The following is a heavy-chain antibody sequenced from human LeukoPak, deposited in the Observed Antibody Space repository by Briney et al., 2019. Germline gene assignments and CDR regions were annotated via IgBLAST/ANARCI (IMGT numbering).Heavy chain of an antibody. Sequence: GGSLRLSCAASGFTFSSYSMNWVRQAPGKGLEWVSAISGSGGSTYYADSVKGRFTISRDNSKNTLYLQMNSLRAEDTAVYYCAKDSRWFDEYYYYYMDVWGKGTTVTISS. V-gene: IGHV3-23*01. CDR1: GFTFSSYS. CDR3: AKDSRWFDEYYYYYMDV. D-gene: IGHD3-10*01. CDR2: ISGSGGST. J-gene: IGHJ6*03.